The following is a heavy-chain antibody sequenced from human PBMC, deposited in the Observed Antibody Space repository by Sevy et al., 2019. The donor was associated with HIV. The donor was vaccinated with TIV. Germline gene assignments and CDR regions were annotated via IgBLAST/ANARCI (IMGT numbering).Heavy chain of an antibody. V-gene: IGHV4-4*07. D-gene: IGHD3-16*01. Sequence: SETLSLTCSVSGASISSFYWSWIRQSAGKGLEWIGRIYSSGSTKYNPSLKSRVTMSVDTSENQLSLKLNSVTAADTAVYFCARAWGTGYFDLWGRGTLVTVSS. CDR2: IYSSGST. J-gene: IGHJ2*01. CDR1: GASISSFY. CDR3: ARAWGTGYFDL.